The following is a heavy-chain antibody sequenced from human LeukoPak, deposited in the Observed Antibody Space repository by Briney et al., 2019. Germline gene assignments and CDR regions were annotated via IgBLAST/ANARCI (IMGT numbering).Heavy chain of an antibody. Sequence: PSETLSLTCTVSGDSLSSSSYYWGWIRQPPGKGLEWIGSLSYSGSTYYNPSRKSQVTISVDAPKNQFSLRLGSVTAADTAVYYCARGRIASRPGDCGQGTLVTVSS. V-gene: IGHV4-39*02. CDR3: ARGRIASRPGD. CDR2: LSYSGST. CDR1: GDSLSSSSYY. J-gene: IGHJ4*02. D-gene: IGHD6-6*01.